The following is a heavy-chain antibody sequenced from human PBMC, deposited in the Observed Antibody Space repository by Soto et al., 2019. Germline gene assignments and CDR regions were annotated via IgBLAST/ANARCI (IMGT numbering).Heavy chain of an antibody. V-gene: IGHV4-31*03. J-gene: IGHJ4*02. CDR3: ARASCYDNSGHDY. Sequence: SESLSLTCTLSGGSISSCRFSWSWISQHPGKGLEWIGYTYYSGSTYYNPCLKSRVFISIDTSKNQFSLKVSSVTAADTAVYYCARASCYDNSGHDYWGQGTLVSV. CDR2: TYYSGST. D-gene: IGHD3-22*01. CDR1: GGSISSCRFS.